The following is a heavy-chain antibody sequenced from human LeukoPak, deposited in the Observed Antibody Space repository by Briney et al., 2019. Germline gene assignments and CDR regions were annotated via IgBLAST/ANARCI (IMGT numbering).Heavy chain of an antibody. CDR2: IWYDGSNK. J-gene: IGHJ6*02. CDR1: GFTFSSYG. D-gene: IGHD6-13*01. Sequence: PGGSLRLSCAASGFTFSSYGMHWVRQAPGKGLEWVAVIWYDGSNKYYADSVKGRFTISRDNSKNTLYLQMNSLRAEDTAVYYCAREVFPLAAAGNYYYYGMDVWGQGTTVTVSS. CDR3: AREVFPLAAAGNYYYYGMDV. V-gene: IGHV3-33*01.